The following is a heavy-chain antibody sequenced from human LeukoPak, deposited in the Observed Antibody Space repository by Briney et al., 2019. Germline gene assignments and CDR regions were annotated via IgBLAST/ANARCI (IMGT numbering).Heavy chain of an antibody. CDR2: ISYDGSNK. J-gene: IGHJ5*02. Sequence: GGSLRLSCAASGFTFSSYAMHWVRQAPGKGLEWVAIISYDGSNKYYADSVKGRFTISRDNSKNTLYLQMNSLRAEDTALYYCARGGQLVHNWFDPWGRGTLVTVSS. V-gene: IGHV3-30*04. D-gene: IGHD6-13*01. CDR1: GFTFSSYA. CDR3: ARGGQLVHNWFDP.